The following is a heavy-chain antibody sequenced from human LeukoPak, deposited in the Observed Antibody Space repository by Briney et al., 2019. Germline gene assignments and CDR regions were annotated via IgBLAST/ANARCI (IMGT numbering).Heavy chain of an antibody. D-gene: IGHD1-1*01. V-gene: IGHV4-4*07. Sequence: SETLSLTCTVSGGSISSDYWTWIRQPAGKGLEWIGRIYISGNAYYNPSLKSRVTMSLDMSKNRSSLNLSSVTAADTAVYYCARAKYTTLPSAFDVWGQGTMVTVSS. CDR3: ARAKYTTLPSAFDV. J-gene: IGHJ3*01. CDR2: IYISGNA. CDR1: GGSISSDY.